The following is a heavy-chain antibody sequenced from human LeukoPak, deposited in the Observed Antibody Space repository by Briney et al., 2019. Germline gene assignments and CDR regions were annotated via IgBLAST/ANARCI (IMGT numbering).Heavy chain of an antibody. V-gene: IGHV1-24*01. Sequence: GASVKVSCKVSGYTLTELSMHWVRQAPGKGLEWMGGFDPEDGETIYAQKFQGRVTMTRDTSTGTVYMELSSLRSEDTAVYYCARRIAAAGTGFDYWGQGTLVTVSS. J-gene: IGHJ4*02. CDR2: FDPEDGET. CDR1: GYTLTELS. D-gene: IGHD6-13*01. CDR3: ARRIAAAGTGFDY.